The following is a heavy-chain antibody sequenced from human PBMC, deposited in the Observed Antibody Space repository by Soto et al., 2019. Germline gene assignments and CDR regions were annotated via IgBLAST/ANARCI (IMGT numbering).Heavy chain of an antibody. J-gene: IGHJ4*02. D-gene: IGHD2-2*01. V-gene: IGHV3-23*01. CDR3: VKDGDSISSNKPLDY. CDR2: ISVSGDRT. Sequence: GGSLRLSCAASGFTFTTYAMCWVRQAPGKGLEWVSSISVSGDRTFYADFVKGRFTISRDNRRNTLHLQMNSLRAEDTAVYYCVKDGDSISSNKPLDYWGQGTLVTVYS. CDR1: GFTFTTYA.